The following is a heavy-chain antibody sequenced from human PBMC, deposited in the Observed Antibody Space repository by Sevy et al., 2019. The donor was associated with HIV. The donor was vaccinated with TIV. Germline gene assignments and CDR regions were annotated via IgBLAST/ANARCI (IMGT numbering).Heavy chain of an antibody. CDR1: GFTFSSYA. J-gene: IGHJ4*02. CDR2: ISYDGSNK. V-gene: IGHV3-30-3*01. Sequence: GGSLRLSCAASGFTFSSYAMHWVRRTPGKGLEWVAVISYDGSNKYYADSVKGRFTISRDNSKNTLYLQMNSLRAEDTAVYYCARPRIVATSTFDYWGQGTLVTVSS. D-gene: IGHD5-12*01. CDR3: ARPRIVATSTFDY.